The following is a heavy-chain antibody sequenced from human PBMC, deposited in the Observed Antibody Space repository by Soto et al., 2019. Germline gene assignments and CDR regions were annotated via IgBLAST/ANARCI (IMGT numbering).Heavy chain of an antibody. J-gene: IGHJ6*02. Sequence: EVQLVESGGGLVQPGGSLRLSCETSGFTFSAYWMHWVRQAPGTGLEWVSRINRDGSTINYADSVKGRFTTSRDNGKNTVYLQMNNLGVEDTATYYCARDRQGDDNDRMEDWGQGTTAIVSS. CDR3: ARDRQGDDNDRMED. V-gene: IGHV3-74*01. CDR2: INRDGSTI. CDR1: GFTFSAYW. D-gene: IGHD1-1*01.